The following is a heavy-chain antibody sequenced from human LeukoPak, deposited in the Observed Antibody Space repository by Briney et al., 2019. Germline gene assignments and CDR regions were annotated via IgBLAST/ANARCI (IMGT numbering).Heavy chain of an antibody. D-gene: IGHD3-3*01. J-gene: IGHJ3*02. CDR1: GYTFTRYY. CDR3: ARESGPSVAFDI. CDR2: INPSGGST. V-gene: IGHV1-46*01. Sequence: ASVKVSCKASGYTFTRYYIHWVRQAPGQGLEWMGIINPSGGSTSYAQKFQGRVTMPRDTSTSTVYMELSRLGTEDTSVYYCARESGPSVAFDIWGQGAMVTVSS.